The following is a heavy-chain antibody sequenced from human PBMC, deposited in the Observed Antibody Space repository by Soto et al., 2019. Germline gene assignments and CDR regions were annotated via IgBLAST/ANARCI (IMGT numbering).Heavy chain of an antibody. CDR2: IYYSGST. V-gene: IGHV4-59*01. CDR1: GASISSYY. CDR3: ARDKVRGVIHGAFDI. D-gene: IGHD3-10*01. J-gene: IGHJ3*02. Sequence: SETLSLTCTVSGASISSYYWSWIRQPPGKGLEWIGYIYYSGSTNYNPSLKSRVTISVDTSKNQFSLKLSSVTAADTAVYYCARDKVRGVIHGAFDIWGQGTMVTVSS.